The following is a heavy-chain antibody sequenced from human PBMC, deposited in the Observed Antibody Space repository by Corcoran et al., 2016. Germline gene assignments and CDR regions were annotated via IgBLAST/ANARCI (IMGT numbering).Heavy chain of an antibody. D-gene: IGHD1-20*01. CDR3: TNNGNWYGVGDH. CDR1: GASISSSRYY. Sequence: QLQLQESGPGLVKPSETLSLTCTVSGASISSSRYYWGWIRQPPGQGLEWIGSFSYGGSTYYNPSLKGRVTISIDTSKNQVSLKLSPVTAADTAVYYCTNNGNWYGVGDHWGQGTLVTVSS. CDR2: FSYGGST. V-gene: IGHV4-39*07. J-gene: IGHJ4*02.